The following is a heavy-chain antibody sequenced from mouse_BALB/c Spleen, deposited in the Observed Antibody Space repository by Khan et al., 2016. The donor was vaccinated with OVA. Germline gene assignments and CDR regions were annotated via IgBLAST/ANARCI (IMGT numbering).Heavy chain of an antibody. V-gene: IGHV1S137*01. J-gene: IGHJ1*01. CDR3: ARDYGSSYRYFDV. CDR1: GYTFTDYA. D-gene: IGHD1-1*01. CDR2: ISTYYGDA. Sequence: QVQLKESGAELVRPGVSVKISCKGSGYTFTDYAMHWVKQSHAKSLEWIGVISTYYGDANYNQKFKGKATMTVDKSSSTAYMELGRLKSEDSAIYYCARDYGSSYRYFDVWGAGTTVTVSS.